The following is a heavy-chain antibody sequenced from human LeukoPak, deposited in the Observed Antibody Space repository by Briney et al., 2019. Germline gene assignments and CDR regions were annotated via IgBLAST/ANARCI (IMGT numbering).Heavy chain of an antibody. Sequence: PGGSLRLSCAASGFTFDDYAMHWVRQAPGKGLEWVSGISWNSANIGYADSGKGGFTISRDNAKTFLYLQMNNLRAEEMAFYYCAKGKAYKWNPNWFDPWGQGTLVTVSS. CDR1: GFTFDDYA. CDR3: AKGKAYKWNPNWFDP. V-gene: IGHV3-9*03. D-gene: IGHD1-1*01. CDR2: ISWNSANI. J-gene: IGHJ5*02.